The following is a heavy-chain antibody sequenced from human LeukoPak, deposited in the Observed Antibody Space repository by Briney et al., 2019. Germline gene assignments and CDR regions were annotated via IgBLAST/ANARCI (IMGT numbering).Heavy chain of an antibody. CDR3: ASFYCSGGSCYSQGIDY. CDR1: GGTFSSYA. Sequence: SVKVSCKASGGTFSSYAISWVRQAPGQGLEWMGRIIPIFGTANYAQKFQGRVTITTDESTSTAYMELSSLRSEDTAVYYCASFYCSGGSCYSQGIDYWGQGTLVTVSS. CDR2: IIPIFGTA. V-gene: IGHV1-69*05. D-gene: IGHD2-15*01. J-gene: IGHJ4*02.